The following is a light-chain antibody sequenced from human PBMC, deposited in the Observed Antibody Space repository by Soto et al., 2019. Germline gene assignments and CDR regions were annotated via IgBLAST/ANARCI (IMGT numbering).Light chain of an antibody. CDR2: DTS. CDR1: QSVNSGY. J-gene: IGKJ1*01. Sequence: EIVLTQSPGTLSLSPGERATLSCRASQSVNSGYLAWYQHTPGQAPRLLIYDTSTRATGIPDRFSGSGSGTDFTLTISRLEPEDFAVYYCQQYDSSPRTFCQGTKVEI. V-gene: IGKV3-20*01. CDR3: QQYDSSPRT.